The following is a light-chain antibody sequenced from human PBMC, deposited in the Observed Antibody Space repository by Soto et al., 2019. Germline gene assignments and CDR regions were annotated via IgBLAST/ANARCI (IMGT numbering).Light chain of an antibody. Sequence: QSVLTQPPSASGSPGQSVTISCTGTKSDIGVYDFVSWYQHHPGKAPRLIIYEVVQRPSGVPDRFSGSKSGNTASLTVSGLQAADEADYFCKSSAGSNTYVFGSGTQLTVL. V-gene: IGLV2-8*01. CDR3: KSSAGSNTYV. CDR1: KSDIGVYDF. J-gene: IGLJ7*01. CDR2: EVV.